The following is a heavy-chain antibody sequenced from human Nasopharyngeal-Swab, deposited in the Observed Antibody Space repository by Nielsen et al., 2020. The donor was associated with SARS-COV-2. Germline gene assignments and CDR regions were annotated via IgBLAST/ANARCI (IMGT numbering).Heavy chain of an antibody. J-gene: IGHJ4*02. V-gene: IGHV4-59*01. CDR1: GGSISSYY. Sequence: GSLRLSCTVSGGSISSYYWSWIRQPPGKGLEWIGYIYYSGSTNYNPSLKSRVTISVDTSKNQFSLELSSVTAADTAVYYCARGLPSYYDSSGYYSDWGQGTLVTVSS. CDR3: ARGLPSYYDSSGYYSD. D-gene: IGHD3-22*01. CDR2: IYYSGST.